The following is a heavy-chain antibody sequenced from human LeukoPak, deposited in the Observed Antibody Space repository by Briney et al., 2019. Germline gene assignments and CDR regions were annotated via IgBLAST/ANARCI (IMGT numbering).Heavy chain of an antibody. D-gene: IGHD2-2*02. CDR3: ARVELGYCSSTSCYTPYYFDY. CDR1: GGTFSSYT. Sequence: SVKVSCEASGGTFSSYTISWVRQAPGQGLEWMGRIIPILGIANYAQKFQGRVTITAEKSTSTAYMELSSLRSEDTAVYYCARVELGYCSSTSCYTPYYFDYWGQGTLVTVSS. J-gene: IGHJ4*02. CDR2: IIPILGIA. V-gene: IGHV1-69*02.